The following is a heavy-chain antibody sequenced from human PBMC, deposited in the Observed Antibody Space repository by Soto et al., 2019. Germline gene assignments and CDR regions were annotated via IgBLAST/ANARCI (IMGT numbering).Heavy chain of an antibody. CDR3: AREHFIVGANTGGGYFYY. D-gene: IGHD1-26*01. Sequence: QVQLVQSGAEVKKPGSSVKVSCKASGGTFSSYAISWVRQAPGQGLEWMGGIIPIFGTANYAQKFQGRVTITADESTSTAYMELSSLRSEDTAVYYWAREHFIVGANTGGGYFYYWGQGTLVTVSS. CDR1: GGTFSSYA. V-gene: IGHV1-69*01. J-gene: IGHJ4*02. CDR2: IIPIFGTA.